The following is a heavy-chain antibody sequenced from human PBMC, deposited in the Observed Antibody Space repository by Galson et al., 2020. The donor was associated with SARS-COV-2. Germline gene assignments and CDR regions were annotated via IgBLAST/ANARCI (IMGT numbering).Heavy chain of an antibody. J-gene: IGHJ4*02. V-gene: IGHV3-73*01. CDR1: GFAFSGSS. D-gene: IGHD3-16*01. CDR2: IRGKANNYAT. CDR3: HTYDYVWG. Sequence: GGSLRLSCAASGFAFSGSSIHWVRQAPGKGLEWVGRIRGKANNYATTYAASVKGRFTISRDESKNTAYLQMSSLKIEDTAVYYCHTYDYVWGWGQGTLVTVSS.